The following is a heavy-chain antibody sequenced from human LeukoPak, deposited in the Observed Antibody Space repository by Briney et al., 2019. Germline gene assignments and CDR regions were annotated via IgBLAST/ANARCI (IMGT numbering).Heavy chain of an antibody. CDR1: GYTFTSYY. CDR3: AKEGTYYYDSSGYSNWFDP. D-gene: IGHD3-22*01. Sequence: ASVKVSCKASGYTFTSYYMHWVRQAPGQGLEWMGIINPSGGSTSYAQKFQGRVTMTRDTSTSTVYMELSSLRSEDTAVYYCAKEGTYYYDSSGYSNWFDPWGQGTLVTVSS. J-gene: IGHJ5*02. CDR2: INPSGGST. V-gene: IGHV1-46*01.